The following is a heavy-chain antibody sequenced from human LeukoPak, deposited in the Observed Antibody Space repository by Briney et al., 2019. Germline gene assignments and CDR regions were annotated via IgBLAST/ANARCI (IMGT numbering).Heavy chain of an antibody. CDR1: GGTFSNYT. CDR3: ARTYCGGDCYSSRGWFDT. CDR2: IIPIFGTA. D-gene: IGHD2-21*02. J-gene: IGHJ5*02. Sequence: SVKVSCKTSGGTFSNYTISWVRQAPGQGLEWMGGIIPIFGTANYAQKVQGKVTITADKSTSTAYMELSSLRSEDTAVYYCARTYCGGDCYSSRGWFDTWGQGTLVTVSS. V-gene: IGHV1-69*06.